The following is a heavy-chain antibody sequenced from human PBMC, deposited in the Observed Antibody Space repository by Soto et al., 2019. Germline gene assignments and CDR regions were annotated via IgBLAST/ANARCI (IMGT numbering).Heavy chain of an antibody. V-gene: IGHV3-30-3*01. D-gene: IGHD6-13*01. Sequence: GGSLRLSCAASGFTFSSYAMHWVRQAPGKGLEWVAVISYDGSNKYYADSVKGRFTISRDNSKNTLYLQMNSMRAEDTAVYYCARWYPLVYAQINYYYGIEVWGQGTTVTVSS. CDR2: ISYDGSNK. CDR3: ARWYPLVYAQINYYYGIEV. J-gene: IGHJ6*02. CDR1: GFTFSSYA.